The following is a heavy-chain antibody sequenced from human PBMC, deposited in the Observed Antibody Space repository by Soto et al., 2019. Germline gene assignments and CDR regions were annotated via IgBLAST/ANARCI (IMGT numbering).Heavy chain of an antibody. CDR2: ISPDGGT. CDR1: GGSFDDFY. D-gene: IGHD3-10*01. CDR3: ARGQLVWYGDLTPCHRDMDV. Sequence: QVQLQQWGAGLLRPSETLSLTCAFYGGSFDDFYWSWVRQSPGKGLDWVGEISPDGGTNYSPSLASRVSISVDTSKNQFSLHLRSVTAADTGLYYCARGQLVWYGDLTPCHRDMDVWGQGTTVTVSS. V-gene: IGHV4-34*02. J-gene: IGHJ6*02.